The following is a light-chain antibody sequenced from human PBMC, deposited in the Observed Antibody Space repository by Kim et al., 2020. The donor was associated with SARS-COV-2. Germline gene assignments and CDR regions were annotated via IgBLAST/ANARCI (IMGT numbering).Light chain of an antibody. V-gene: IGLV2-14*03. J-gene: IGLJ2*01. Sequence: QSITISCTGTSSDVSGYNYVSWYQQHPGKAPKLMIYDVRNRPSGVSNLFSGSKSGNTASLTISGLQAEDEADYYCSSYTSSSTLVVFGGGTQLTVL. CDR2: DVR. CDR1: SSDVSGYNY. CDR3: SSYTSSSTLVV.